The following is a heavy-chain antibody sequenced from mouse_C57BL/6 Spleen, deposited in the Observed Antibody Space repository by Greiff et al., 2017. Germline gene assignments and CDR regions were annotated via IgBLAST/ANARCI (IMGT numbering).Heavy chain of an antibody. Sequence: VQLQQSGPELVRPGASVKISCKAPGYTFTSHWMQWVRQRPGQGLEWIGEIFPGGGSTYYNEKFKGKATLTVDTSSSTAYMQLSSLTSEDSAVYFCARYSGGLYCARDNWGKETSVTVSS. V-gene: IGHV1-56*01. D-gene: IGHD3-1*01. J-gene: IGHJ4*01. CDR3: ARYSGGLYCARDN. CDR1: GYTFTSHW. CDR2: IFPGGGST.